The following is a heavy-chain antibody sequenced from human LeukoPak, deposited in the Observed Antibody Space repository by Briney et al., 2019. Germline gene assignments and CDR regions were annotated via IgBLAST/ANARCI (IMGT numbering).Heavy chain of an antibody. CDR2: INHSGST. CDR3: ARLFNRYYYGSGSYDYYYMDV. D-gene: IGHD3-10*01. Sequence: SETLSLTCAVYGGSFSGYYWSWIRQPPGKGLEWIGEINHSGSTNYNPSLKSRVTIPVDTSKNQFSLKLSSVTAADTAVYYCARLFNRYYYGSGSYDYYYMDVWGKGTTVTVSS. V-gene: IGHV4-34*01. J-gene: IGHJ6*03. CDR1: GGSFSGYY.